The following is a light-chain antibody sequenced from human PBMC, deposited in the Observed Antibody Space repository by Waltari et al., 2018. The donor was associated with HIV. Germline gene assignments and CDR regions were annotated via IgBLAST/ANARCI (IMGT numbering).Light chain of an antibody. CDR2: GAS. CDR1: QSVSSI. J-gene: IGKJ2*01. CDR3: QQFNNWPYT. Sequence: IVTTQSPALLSVSPGERATLSFMASQSVSSILAWYQQKPGQAPRLLIYGASTRATGIPARFGGSGSGTEFTLTISSLQSEDFAVYYCQQFNNWPYTFGQGTKLEIK. V-gene: IGKV3-15*01.